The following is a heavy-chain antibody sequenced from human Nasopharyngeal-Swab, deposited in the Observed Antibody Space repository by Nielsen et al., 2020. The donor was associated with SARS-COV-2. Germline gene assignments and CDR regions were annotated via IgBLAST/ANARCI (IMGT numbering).Heavy chain of an antibody. CDR2: ISSSTSYI. CDR3: ARDGFGESPYYYYYGMDV. J-gene: IGHJ6*02. D-gene: IGHD3-10*01. CDR1: GFTFSNYS. Sequence: GESLKISCAASGFTFSNYSMNWVRQAPGKGLEWVSSISSSTSYIYYADSVEGRFTISRDNAKNSLYLQMNSLRAEDTAVYCCARDGFGESPYYYYYGMDVWGQGTTVTVSS. V-gene: IGHV3-21*01.